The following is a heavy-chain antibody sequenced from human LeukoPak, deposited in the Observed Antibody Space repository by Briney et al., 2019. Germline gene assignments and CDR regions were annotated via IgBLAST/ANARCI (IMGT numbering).Heavy chain of an antibody. D-gene: IGHD3-22*01. CDR3: ARVDDSSGYYQYYFDY. V-gene: IGHV4-59*12. Sequence: SETLALTCTVSGVSISSYYWTWIRQPPGEGLEWIGYSYYSGSTNYNPSLKSRVTISVDTSKNQFSLKLSSVTAADTAVYYCARVDDSSGYYQYYFDYWGQGTLVTVSS. CDR1: GVSISSYY. J-gene: IGHJ4*02. CDR2: SYYSGST.